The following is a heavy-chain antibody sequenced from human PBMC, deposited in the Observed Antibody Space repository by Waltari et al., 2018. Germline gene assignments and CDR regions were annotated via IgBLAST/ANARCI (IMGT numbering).Heavy chain of an antibody. D-gene: IGHD1-7*01. CDR3: AKDRGDWNYNFDY. CDR1: AFPFSRFA. J-gene: IGHJ4*02. Sequence: EVQLLESGGGLVQPGGSLSLSCATSAFPFSRFAMSWVRQAPGKGLEWVSALSGASSSSHSADSVKGRFTIYRDNSKNTLYLQMNGLRVEDTAIYYCAKDRGDWNYNFDYWGQGTPVTVSS. V-gene: IGHV3-23*01. CDR2: LSGASSSS.